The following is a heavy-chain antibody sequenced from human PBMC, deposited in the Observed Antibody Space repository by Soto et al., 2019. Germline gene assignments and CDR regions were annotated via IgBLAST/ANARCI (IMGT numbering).Heavy chain of an antibody. J-gene: IGHJ4*02. Sequence: VQLLESGGGLLQPGGSLRLSCAASGFIFDNYAMAWVRQAPGQGLKWISTISGGGDATFYADSVKGRFTISGDSSKSTLYLQVHSLRAEDTAIYYCAKIKQGYFDSWGQGTQVIVSS. V-gene: IGHV3-23*01. CDR1: GFIFDNYA. CDR3: AKIKQGYFDS. CDR2: ISGGGDAT.